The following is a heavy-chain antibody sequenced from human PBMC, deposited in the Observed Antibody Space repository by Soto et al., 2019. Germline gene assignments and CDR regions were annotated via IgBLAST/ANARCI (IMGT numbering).Heavy chain of an antibody. V-gene: IGHV3-23*01. D-gene: IGHD3-22*01. CDR3: AKDGIMIVGEIGY. Sequence: GGSLRLSCAASGFPFSRSWMHWVRQAPGKGLEWVSAISRSGASTYYADSVKGRFTISRDIAKNTLYLQMNSLRAEDTAVYYCAKDGIMIVGEIGYWGQGTLVTVSS. CDR1: GFPFSRSW. J-gene: IGHJ4*02. CDR2: ISRSGAST.